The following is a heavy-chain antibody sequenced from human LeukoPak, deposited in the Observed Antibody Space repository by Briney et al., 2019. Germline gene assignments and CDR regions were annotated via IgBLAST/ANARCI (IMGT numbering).Heavy chain of an antibody. CDR1: GFNFSSCA. J-gene: IGHJ4*02. CDR3: AKILASGSGSY. Sequence: GGSLRLSCIASGFNFSSCAMTWVRQAPGKGLDWVSTIRAGGGDTFFSDSVKGRFSISRDNSRNTLILQMDSLRADDTAIYYCAKILASGSGSYWGQGTLVLVSS. D-gene: IGHD3-10*01. CDR2: IRAGGGDT. V-gene: IGHV3-23*01.